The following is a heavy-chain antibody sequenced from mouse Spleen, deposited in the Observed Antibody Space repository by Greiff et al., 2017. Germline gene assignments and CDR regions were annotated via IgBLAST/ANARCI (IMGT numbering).Heavy chain of an antibody. Sequence: QVQLQQPGAELVRPGTSVKLSCKASGYTFTSYWMHWVKQRPGQGLEWIGVIDPSDSYTNYNQKFKGKATLTVDTSSSTAYMQLSSLTSEDSAVYYCAREGNDYELAYWGQGTLVTVSA. V-gene: IGHV1-59*01. CDR3: AREGNDYELAY. CDR1: GYTFTSYW. J-gene: IGHJ3*01. D-gene: IGHD2-4*01. CDR2: IDPSDSYT.